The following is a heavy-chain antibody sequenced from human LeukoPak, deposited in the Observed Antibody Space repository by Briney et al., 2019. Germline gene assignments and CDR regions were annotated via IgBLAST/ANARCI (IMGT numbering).Heavy chain of an antibody. Sequence: SETLSLTCTVSGGSISGYYWSWIRQPPGKGLEWIGYIYYSGSTNYNPSLKSRVTISVHTSKNQFSLRLSSVTAADTAVYYCARVQIAYSYGLFDYWGQGALVTVSS. D-gene: IGHD5-18*01. CDR2: IYYSGST. V-gene: IGHV4-59*01. CDR3: ARVQIAYSYGLFDY. CDR1: GGSISGYY. J-gene: IGHJ4*02.